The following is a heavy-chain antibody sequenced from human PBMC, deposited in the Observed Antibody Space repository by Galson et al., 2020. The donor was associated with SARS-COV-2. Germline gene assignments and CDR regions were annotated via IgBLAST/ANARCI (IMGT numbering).Heavy chain of an antibody. CDR3: AKGVNSGYYVLFDY. V-gene: IGHV3-30*18. Sequence: GGSLRLSCAASGFTFSNYGMHWVRQAPGKGLEWVAVVSYDGSNTYYGDSVKGRFTVSRDNSKNTLYLQMNSLRAEDTAVYYCAKGVNSGYYVLFDYWGQGTLVTVSS. D-gene: IGHD5-12*01. CDR2: VSYDGSNT. J-gene: IGHJ4*02. CDR1: GFTFSNYG.